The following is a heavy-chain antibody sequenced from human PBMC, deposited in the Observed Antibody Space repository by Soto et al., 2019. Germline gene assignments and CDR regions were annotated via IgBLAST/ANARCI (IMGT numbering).Heavy chain of an antibody. Sequence: GESLKISCNGSGYSFTIYWIGWVRQMNGKGLEWMGIIYPGDSDTRYSPSFQGQVTISADKSISTAYLQWSSLEASDTAMYYCARTYCGGDCPWGADIWGQGTMVTVSS. J-gene: IGHJ3*02. D-gene: IGHD2-21*02. V-gene: IGHV5-51*01. CDR1: GYSFTIYW. CDR2: IYPGDSDT. CDR3: ARTYCGGDCPWGADI.